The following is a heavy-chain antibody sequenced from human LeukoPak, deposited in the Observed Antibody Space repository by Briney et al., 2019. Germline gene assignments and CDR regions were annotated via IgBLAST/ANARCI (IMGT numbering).Heavy chain of an antibody. CDR2: ISSSSNTI. D-gene: IGHD1-26*01. CDR1: GITFSSYS. J-gene: IGHJ4*02. Sequence: GGSLRLSCAASGITFSSYSMNWVRQAPGKGLEWVSYISSSSNTIYYADSVKGRFTISRDNAKNSLYLQMNSLRAEDTAVYYCATRPGNFDYWGQGTLVTVSS. V-gene: IGHV3-48*01. CDR3: ATRPGNFDY.